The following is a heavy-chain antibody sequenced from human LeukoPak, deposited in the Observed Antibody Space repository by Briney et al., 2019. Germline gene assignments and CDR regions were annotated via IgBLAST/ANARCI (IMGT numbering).Heavy chain of an antibody. J-gene: IGHJ3*01. D-gene: IGHD2-2*01. Sequence: GGSLRLSCAASGFNFSTYGMHWVRQAPGKGPEWVAFIRHDGTKTYYADFVKGRLTTSRDNSKNTLFLQIFSLRPEDTALYYCSLGYCGITTCPTGDAFDVWGQGTMVTVSS. CDR2: IRHDGTKT. CDR1: GFNFSTYG. CDR3: SLGYCGITTCPTGDAFDV. V-gene: IGHV3-30*02.